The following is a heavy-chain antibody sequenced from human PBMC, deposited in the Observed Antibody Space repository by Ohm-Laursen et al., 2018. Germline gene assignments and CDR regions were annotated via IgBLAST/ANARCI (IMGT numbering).Heavy chain of an antibody. Sequence: SLRLSCSASGFTFSSYWMTWVRQAPGKGLEWVANINQDGSVKYYVDFVKGRFTIFRDSAKDSLYLQMNSLRAEDTAVYYCARDSGNYRYFDYWGQGTLVTVSS. CDR3: ARDSGNYRYFDY. CDR2: INQDGSVK. J-gene: IGHJ4*02. V-gene: IGHV3-7*01. D-gene: IGHD1-26*01. CDR1: GFTFSSYW.